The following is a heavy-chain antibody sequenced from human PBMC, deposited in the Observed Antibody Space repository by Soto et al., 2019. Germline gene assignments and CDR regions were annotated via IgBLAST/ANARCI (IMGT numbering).Heavy chain of an antibody. V-gene: IGHV3-30*03. CDR3: AMDLYGGSSRFDY. CDR2: ISSDGRKK. CDR1: GFTFSNNG. D-gene: IGHD2-15*01. Sequence: QVQLVESGGGAVQPGRSLRLSCAASGFTFSNNGIHWVRQAPGKGLEWVAVISSDGRKKYYADSVKGRFTISRDNSKNTLFLQINSLRDEDTAVYYCAMDLYGGSSRFDYCGQGTLVTVSP. J-gene: IGHJ4*02.